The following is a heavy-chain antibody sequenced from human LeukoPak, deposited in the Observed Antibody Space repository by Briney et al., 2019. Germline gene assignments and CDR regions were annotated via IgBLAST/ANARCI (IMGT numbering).Heavy chain of an antibody. CDR3: TTPGGDGYNLDYYYMDV. CDR2: IKSKTDGGTT. V-gene: IGHV3-15*01. Sequence: GGSLRLSCAASGFTFSNAWMSWVRQAPGKGLEWVGRIKSKTDGGTTDYAAPVKGRFTISRDDSKNTLYLQMNSLKTEDTAVYYCTTPGGDGYNLDYYYMDVWGKGTTVTISS. J-gene: IGHJ6*03. D-gene: IGHD5-24*01. CDR1: GFTFSNAW.